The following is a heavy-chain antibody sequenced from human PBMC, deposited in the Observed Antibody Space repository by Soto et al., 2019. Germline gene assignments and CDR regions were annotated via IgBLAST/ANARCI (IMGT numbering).Heavy chain of an antibody. D-gene: IGHD2-2*01. J-gene: IGHJ6*02. CDR1: GYTFTSYA. Sequence: ASVKVSCKSSGYTFTSYAMHCVRQAPGQRLEWMGWINAGNGNTKYSQKFQGRVTITRDTSASTAYMELSSLRSEDTAVYYCASQYCISTSCTPYYGMDVWGQGTTVTVSS. CDR2: INAGNGNT. V-gene: IGHV1-3*01. CDR3: ASQYCISTSCTPYYGMDV.